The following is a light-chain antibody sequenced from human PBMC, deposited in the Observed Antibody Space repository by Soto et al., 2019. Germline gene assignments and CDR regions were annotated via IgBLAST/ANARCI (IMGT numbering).Light chain of an antibody. J-gene: IGKJ5*01. V-gene: IGKV3-20*01. Sequence: EIVLTKSPGTLSLSPGERATLSCRASQSVSSSYLAWYQQKPGQAPRLLIYGASSRATGIPDRYSGSGSGTDFTLTISRLEPEDFAVYYCQQYGSSSLITFGQGTRLEI. CDR3: QQYGSSSLIT. CDR2: GAS. CDR1: QSVSSSY.